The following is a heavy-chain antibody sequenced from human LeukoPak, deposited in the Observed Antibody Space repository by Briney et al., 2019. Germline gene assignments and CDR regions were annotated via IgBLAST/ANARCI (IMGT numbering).Heavy chain of an antibody. D-gene: IGHD3-10*01. J-gene: IGHJ4*02. CDR1: GFTFTTYS. V-gene: IGHV3-30*18. Sequence: PGRSLRLSCAASGFTFTTYSMLWVRQAPEKGLEWVAVISYNGNNQYYADSVKGRFTISRDNSKNTLYLQMNSLRAEDTAVYYCAKDQGYGSGTFLDYWGQGTLVTVSS. CDR2: ISYNGNNQ. CDR3: AKDQGYGSGTFLDY.